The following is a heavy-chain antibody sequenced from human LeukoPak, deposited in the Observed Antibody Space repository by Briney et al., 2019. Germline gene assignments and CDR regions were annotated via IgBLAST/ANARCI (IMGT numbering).Heavy chain of an antibody. CDR3: ARVPRRDGYKGGFDY. J-gene: IGHJ4*02. CDR2: ISYDGSNK. V-gene: IGHV3-30*04. CDR1: GFTFSSYA. D-gene: IGHD5-24*01. Sequence: GRSLRLSCAASGFTFSSYAMHWVRQAPGKGLEWVAVISYDGSNKYYADSVKGRFTISRDNSKNTLYLQMNSLRAEDTAVYYCARVPRRDGYKGGFDYWGQGTLVTVSS.